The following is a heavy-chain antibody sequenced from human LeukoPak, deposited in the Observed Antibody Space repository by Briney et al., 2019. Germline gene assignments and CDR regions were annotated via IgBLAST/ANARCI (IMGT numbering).Heavy chain of an antibody. D-gene: IGHD6-6*01. CDR1: GFTFSSYE. V-gene: IGHV3-48*03. Sequence: PGGSLRLSCAASGFTFSSYEMNWVRQAPGKGLEWVSYISSRGVTIYYADSVKGRFTISRGNAKNSLYLQMNSLRAEDTAVYYCALAEYSSSSIFRDYWAQGTPVTVFS. CDR2: ISSRGVTI. CDR3: ALAEYSSSSIFRDY. J-gene: IGHJ4*02.